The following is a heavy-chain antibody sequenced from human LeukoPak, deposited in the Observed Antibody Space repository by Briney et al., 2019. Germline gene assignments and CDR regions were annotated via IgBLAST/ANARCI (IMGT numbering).Heavy chain of an antibody. Sequence: PSETLSLTCAVSLASFSGYYWSWIRQPPGKGLEWIGEINHSGSTNYNPSLKSRVTISVDTGKNQFSLKLTSVTAARKSVSYWARVGWRTRVLMVYAIRRGNWFDHWGQGTLVTVSS. CDR1: LASFSGYY. V-gene: IGHV4-34*01. J-gene: IGHJ5*02. D-gene: IGHD2-8*01. CDR3: ARVGWRTRVLMVYAIRRGNWFDH. CDR2: INHSGST.